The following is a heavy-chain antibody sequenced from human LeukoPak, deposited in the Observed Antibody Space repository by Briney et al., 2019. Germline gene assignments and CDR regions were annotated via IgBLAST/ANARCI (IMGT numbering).Heavy chain of an antibody. Sequence: ASVKVSCKASGYTFTSYYMHWVRQAPGQGLEWMGVINPSGGSTSYAQKFQGRVTMTTDTSTSTAYMELRSLRSDDTAVYYCARALYCGGDCQAPDDYWGQGTLVTVSS. CDR3: ARALYCGGDCQAPDDY. J-gene: IGHJ4*02. CDR1: GYTFTSYY. CDR2: INPSGGST. D-gene: IGHD2-21*02. V-gene: IGHV1-46*01.